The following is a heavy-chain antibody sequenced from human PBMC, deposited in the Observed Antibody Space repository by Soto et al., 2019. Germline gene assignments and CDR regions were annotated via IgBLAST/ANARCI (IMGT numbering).Heavy chain of an antibody. J-gene: IGHJ5*02. V-gene: IGHV4-39*07. CDR3: AREAAGILNWFDP. D-gene: IGHD6-25*01. CDR1: GGSISSSSYF. CDR2: IYYSGGT. Sequence: PSETLSLTCTVSGGSISSSSYFWGWIRQPPGKGLEWIGSIYYSGGTYYNPSLKSRVTISVDTSKNQFSLKVSSVTAADTAVYYCAREAAGILNWFDPWGQGTLVTVSS.